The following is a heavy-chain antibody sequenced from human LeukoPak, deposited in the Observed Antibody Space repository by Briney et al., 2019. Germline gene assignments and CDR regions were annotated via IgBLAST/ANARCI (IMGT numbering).Heavy chain of an antibody. Sequence: SETLSLTCRVSGGSISNYYWGWIRQPPGKGLEWIGYSDYSGSTNYSPSLKSRVTISVDTSKKQFSLKLRSVTAADTAVYYCARDIGGSYYFHYWGQGTLVTVSS. V-gene: IGHV4-59*01. CDR2: SDYSGST. CDR1: GGSISNYY. D-gene: IGHD1-26*01. CDR3: ARDIGGSYYFHY. J-gene: IGHJ4*02.